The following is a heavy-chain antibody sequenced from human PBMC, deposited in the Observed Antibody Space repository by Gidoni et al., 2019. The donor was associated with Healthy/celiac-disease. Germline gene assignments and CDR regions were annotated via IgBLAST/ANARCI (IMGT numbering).Heavy chain of an antibody. CDR2: ISYDGSNK. CDR3: AKDSGRYRGVIINLAY. V-gene: IGHV3-30*18. Sequence: QVQLVESGGGVVQPGRSLRLSCAASGFTFSSYGMHWVRQAPGKGLEWVAVISYDGSNKYYADSVKGRFTISRDNSNNTLYLQMNSLRAEDTAVYYCAKDSGRYRGVIINLAYWGQGTLVTVSS. CDR1: GFTFSSYG. D-gene: IGHD3-10*01. J-gene: IGHJ4*02.